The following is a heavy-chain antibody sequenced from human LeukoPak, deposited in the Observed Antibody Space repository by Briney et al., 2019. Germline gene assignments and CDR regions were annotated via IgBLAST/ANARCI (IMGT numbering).Heavy chain of an antibody. D-gene: IGHD6-19*01. J-gene: IGHJ4*02. CDR2: ISGSGGST. Sequence: TGGSLRLSCAASGFTFSSYAMSWVRHAPGKGLEWVSAISGSGGSTYYADSVKGRFTISRDNSKNTLYLQMNSLRAEDTAVYYCAKDSGGYSMGWYEGYFDYWGQGALVTVSS. CDR1: GFTFSSYA. CDR3: AKDSGGYSMGWYEGYFDY. V-gene: IGHV3-23*01.